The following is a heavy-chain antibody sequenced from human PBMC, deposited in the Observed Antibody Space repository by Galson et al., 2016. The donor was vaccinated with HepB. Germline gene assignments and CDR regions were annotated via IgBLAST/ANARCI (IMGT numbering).Heavy chain of an antibody. Sequence: SLRLSCAASGFTLSGYNMNRVRQAPGKGLEWVSSISSSSSYIHYADSVKGRFTISRDNANNSLYLQMSSLRAEDTALYYCARDLSWSGEPHFDYWGQGTLVTVSS. CDR3: ARDLSWSGEPHFDY. CDR2: ISSSSSYI. D-gene: IGHD7-27*01. CDR1: GFTLSGYN. V-gene: IGHV3-21*01. J-gene: IGHJ4*02.